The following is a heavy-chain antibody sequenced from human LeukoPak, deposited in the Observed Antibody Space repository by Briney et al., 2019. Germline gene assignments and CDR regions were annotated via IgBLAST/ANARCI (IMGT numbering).Heavy chain of an antibody. CDR3: ARGGRSDWFFDY. V-gene: IGHV3-23*01. CDR1: GFTFSSNA. Sequence: GGSLRLSCAASGFTFSSNAMTWVRQAPGKGLEWVSTIRGNGGGTHYAESLRGRFTISRDNSKSTVYLQMNSLSAEDTAVYYCARGGRSDWFFDYWGQGILVTVSS. CDR2: IRGNGGGT. J-gene: IGHJ4*02. D-gene: IGHD2-21*01.